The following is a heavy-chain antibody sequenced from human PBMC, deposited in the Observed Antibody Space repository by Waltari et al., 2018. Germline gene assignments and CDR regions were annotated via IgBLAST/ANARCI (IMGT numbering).Heavy chain of an antibody. Sequence: QLQLQESGPGLLKPSGTLSIICAVSGDFMSTSDYWSWVRPPPGKGLEWIGQVRGDGKTNYNPSFASRVTMSLDTSTYHFALKLTSATAADTALYYCARDRGRGLYLDTWGQGTLVTVSP. D-gene: IGHD1-1*01. CDR3: ARDRGRGLYLDT. CDR2: VRGDGKT. CDR1: GDFMSTSDY. V-gene: IGHV4-4*02. J-gene: IGHJ4*02.